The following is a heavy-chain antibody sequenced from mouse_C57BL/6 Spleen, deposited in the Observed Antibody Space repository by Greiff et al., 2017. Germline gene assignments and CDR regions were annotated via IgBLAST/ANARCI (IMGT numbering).Heavy chain of an antibody. J-gene: IGHJ2*01. D-gene: IGHD2-4*01. CDR3: TYIYYDYYFDY. CDR2: IDPEDGDT. V-gene: IGHV14-1*01. Sequence: VQLQQSGAELVRPGASVKLSCTASGFNIKDYYMHWVKQRPEQGLEWIGRIDPEDGDTEYAPKFQGKATMTADTSSNTAYLQLSSLTSEDTAVYYCTYIYYDYYFDYWGQGTTLTVSS. CDR1: GFNIKDYY.